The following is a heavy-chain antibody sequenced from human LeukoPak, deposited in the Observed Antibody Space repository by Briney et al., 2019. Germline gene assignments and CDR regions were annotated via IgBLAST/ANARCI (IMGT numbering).Heavy chain of an antibody. V-gene: IGHV1-2*02. CDR3: ARATVQLWTPYYYYGMDV. CDR1: GYXFTGYY. D-gene: IGHD5-18*01. J-gene: IGHJ6*02. Sequence: ASVKVSCKASGYXFTGYYIHWVRQAPGQGLEWMGWINPNSGGTNYAQKFQGRVTMTRDTSISTAYMELSRLRSDDTAVYYCARATVQLWTPYYYYGMDVWGQGTTVTVSS. CDR2: INPNSGGT.